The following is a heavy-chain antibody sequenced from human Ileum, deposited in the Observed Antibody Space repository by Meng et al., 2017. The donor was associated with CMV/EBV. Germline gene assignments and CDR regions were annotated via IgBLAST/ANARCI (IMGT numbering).Heavy chain of an antibody. J-gene: IGHJ4*02. CDR2: TFYKSTYYN. Sequence: QVPFPQQAPGLLKPSQTLYLTLAVAGDPVSRNSFVCNWIRQSPSRCLEWLGRTFYKSTYYNDYAVSVKSRIIINADTSNNQLSLQLNSVTPDDTAVYYCATDWDLNYWGQGILVTVSS. CDR1: GDPVSRNSFV. CDR3: ATDWDLNY. V-gene: IGHV6-1*01. D-gene: IGHD3-9*01.